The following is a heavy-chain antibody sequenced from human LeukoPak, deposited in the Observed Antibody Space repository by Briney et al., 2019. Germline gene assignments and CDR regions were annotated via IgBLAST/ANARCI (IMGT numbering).Heavy chain of an antibody. CDR1: RFTFRDYY. CDR2: ISGSGGST. CDR3: AKSSPPHEVVPFDY. J-gene: IGHJ4*02. V-gene: IGHV3-23*01. Sequence: PGGSLRLSCAASRFTFRDYYMSWIRQAPGKGLEWVSAISGSGGSTYYADSVKGRFTISRDNFKNTLYLQMNSLRAEDTAVYYCAKSSPPHEVVPFDYWGQGTLVTVSS. D-gene: IGHD2-15*01.